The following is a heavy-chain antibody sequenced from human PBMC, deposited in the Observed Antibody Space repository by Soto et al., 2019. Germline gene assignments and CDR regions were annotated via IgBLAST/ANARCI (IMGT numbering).Heavy chain of an antibody. Sequence: ESGGHLVQPGGSLRLSCAASGFTFSSYAMSWVRQAPGKGLEWVSSVSAGGDMTYYSDSVKGRFTISRDNSNNALFLQMNSLRIEYTALYYCARGDRGGSGSPSSYYYSGLDVWGQGTTVTVS. CDR1: GFTFSSYA. V-gene: IGHV3-23*01. J-gene: IGHJ6*02. CDR2: VSAGGDMT. CDR3: ARGDRGGSGSPSSYYYSGLDV. D-gene: IGHD3-10*01.